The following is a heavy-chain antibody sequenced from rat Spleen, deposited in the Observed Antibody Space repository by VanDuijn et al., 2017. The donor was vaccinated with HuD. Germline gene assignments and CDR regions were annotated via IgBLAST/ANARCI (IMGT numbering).Heavy chain of an antibody. CDR2: IWSNGGT. Sequence: QVHLKESGPGLLQPSQTLSLTCTVSGLSLSTNSVSWIRQPPGKGLEWMGVIWSNGGTDYSSAIKSRLSINRDTSKSQVFLKMNSLQSEDTAMYFCASPRARYYYDGTYYSPFDHWGQGVMVTVSS. CDR3: ASPRARYYYDGTYYSPFDH. CDR1: GLSLSTNS. J-gene: IGHJ2*01. D-gene: IGHD1-12*02. V-gene: IGHV2-47*01.